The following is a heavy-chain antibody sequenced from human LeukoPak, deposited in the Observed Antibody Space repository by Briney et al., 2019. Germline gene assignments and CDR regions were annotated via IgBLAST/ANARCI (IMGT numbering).Heavy chain of an antibody. CDR2: FDPEDGET. Sequence: ASVKVSCKVSGYTLTELSMHWVRQAPGKGLEWMGGFDPEDGETIYAQKFQGRVNMTEDTSTDTAYMELSSLRSGDTAVYYCATVGFPSPNTYYYDSSGYYYFDYWGQGTLVTVSS. CDR3: ATVGFPSPNTYYYDSSGYYYFDY. D-gene: IGHD3-22*01. J-gene: IGHJ4*02. CDR1: GYTLTELS. V-gene: IGHV1-24*01.